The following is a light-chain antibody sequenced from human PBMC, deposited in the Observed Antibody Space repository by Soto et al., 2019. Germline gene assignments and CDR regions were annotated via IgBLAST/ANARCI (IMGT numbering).Light chain of an antibody. CDR1: QSISSW. J-gene: IGKJ4*01. CDR2: KAS. V-gene: IGKV1-5*03. CDR3: QQYHSYSLT. Sequence: DIQMTQSPSTLSASVGDRVTITCRASQSISSWLAWYQQKPGKAPKLLIYKASSLEGGVPSRFGGSGSGTDFTLTISCLQPDDFATYYCQQYHSYSLTFGGGTKVDIK.